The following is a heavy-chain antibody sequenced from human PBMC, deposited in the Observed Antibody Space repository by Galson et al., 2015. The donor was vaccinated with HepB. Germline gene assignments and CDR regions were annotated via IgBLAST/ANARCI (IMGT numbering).Heavy chain of an antibody. V-gene: IGHV3-33*01. Sequence: SLRLSCAASGFTFSSYGMHWVRQAPGKGLEWVAVIWYDGSNKYYADSVKGRFTISRDNSKNTLYLQMNSLRAEDTAVYYCARDQSPLPGYCSSTSCYSRSYYMDVWGKGTTVTVSS. CDR1: GFTFSSYG. J-gene: IGHJ6*03. CDR3: ARDQSPLPGYCSSTSCYSRSYYMDV. D-gene: IGHD2-2*02. CDR2: IWYDGSNK.